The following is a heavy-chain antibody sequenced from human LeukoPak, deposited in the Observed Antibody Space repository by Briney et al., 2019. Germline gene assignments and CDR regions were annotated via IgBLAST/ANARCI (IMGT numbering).Heavy chain of an antibody. V-gene: IGHV4-31*03. CDR1: GGSISSGGYY. CDR3: ARQKYSSGWPASYFDY. Sequence: SETLSLTCTVSGGSISSGGYYWSWIRQHPGKGLEWIGYIYYSGSTYYNPSLKSRVTISVDTSKNQFSLKLSSVTAADTAVYYCARQKYSSGWPASYFDYWGQGTLVTVSS. J-gene: IGHJ4*02. D-gene: IGHD6-19*01. CDR2: IYYSGST.